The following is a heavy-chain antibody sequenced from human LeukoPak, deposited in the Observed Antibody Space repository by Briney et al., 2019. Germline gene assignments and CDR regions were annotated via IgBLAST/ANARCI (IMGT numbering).Heavy chain of an antibody. CDR1: GYTFTGYY. CDR2: INPNSGGT. D-gene: IGHD3-3*01. V-gene: IGHV1-2*02. J-gene: IGHJ6*03. Sequence: ASVKVSCKASGYTFTGYYMHWVRQAPGQGLEWMGWINPNSGGTNYAQKFQGRVTMTRDTSISTAYMELSRLRSDDTAVYYCARELGTIFGGDYYYYMDVWGKGTTVTVSS. CDR3: ARELGTIFGGDYYYYMDV.